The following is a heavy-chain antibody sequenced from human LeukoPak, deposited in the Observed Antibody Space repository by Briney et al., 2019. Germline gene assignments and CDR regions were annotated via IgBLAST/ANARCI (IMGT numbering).Heavy chain of an antibody. D-gene: IGHD3-22*01. Sequence: GGSLRLSCAASGFTFSSYSMNWVRQAPGKGLEWVSSISSSSSYIYYADSVKGRFTISRDNAKNSLYLQMNSLRAEDTAAYYCARDQVDYYDSSGYTYFDYWGQGTLVTVSS. CDR2: ISSSSSYI. CDR3: ARDQVDYYDSSGYTYFDY. CDR1: GFTFSSYS. V-gene: IGHV3-21*01. J-gene: IGHJ4*02.